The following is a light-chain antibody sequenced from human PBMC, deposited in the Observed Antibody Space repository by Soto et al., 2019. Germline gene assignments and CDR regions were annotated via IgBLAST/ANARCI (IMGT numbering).Light chain of an antibody. V-gene: IGLV2-14*01. CDR1: SSDVGGYNY. CDR3: SSYTNSNAAV. Sequence: QSALTQPASVSGSPGQSITISCTGTSSDVGGYNYVSWYQQHPGKAPKLMIYNVSNRPSGVSNRFSGSKSGNTASLTISGIQAEDEADYYCSSYTNSNAAVFGGGTQLTVL. J-gene: IGLJ7*01. CDR2: NVS.